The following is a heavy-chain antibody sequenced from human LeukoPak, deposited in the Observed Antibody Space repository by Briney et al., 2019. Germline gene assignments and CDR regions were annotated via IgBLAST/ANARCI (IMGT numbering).Heavy chain of an antibody. CDR3: ARRGSDGGYYYYYYMDV. V-gene: IGHV4-39*07. J-gene: IGHJ6*03. CDR2: IYYSGST. D-gene: IGHD6-19*01. CDR1: GGSISSSIYY. Sequence: SGTLSLTCTVSGGSISSSIYYWGWIRQPPGEGLEWIGCIYYSGSTYYNPSLKSRLTISVDKSKNQFFLKLSSVTAADTAVYYCARRGSDGGYYYYYYMDVWGKGTTVTVSS.